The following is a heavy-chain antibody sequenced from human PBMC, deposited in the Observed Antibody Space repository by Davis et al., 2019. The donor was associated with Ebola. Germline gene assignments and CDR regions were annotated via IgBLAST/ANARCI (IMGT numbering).Heavy chain of an antibody. D-gene: IGHD3-3*02. Sequence: GGSLRLSCKGSGYSFTSYWIGWVRQMPGKGLEWMGIIYPGDSDIRYSPSFQGQVTISADKSISTAYLQWSSLKASDTAMYYCARTLSIFGYFDYWGQGTLVTVSS. CDR3: ARTLSIFGYFDY. CDR2: IYPGDSDI. J-gene: IGHJ4*02. V-gene: IGHV5-51*01. CDR1: GYSFTSYW.